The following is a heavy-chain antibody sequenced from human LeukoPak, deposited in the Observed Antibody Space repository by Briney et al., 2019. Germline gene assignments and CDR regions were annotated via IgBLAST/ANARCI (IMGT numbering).Heavy chain of an antibody. Sequence: ASVKVSCKASGYTFTGYYMHWVRQAPGQGLEWMGWINPNSGGTNYAQKFQGRVTMTRDTSISTAYMELSRLRSDDTAVYYCARFDYYGSGSYYVGFDYWGQGTLVTVSS. J-gene: IGHJ4*02. CDR2: INPNSGGT. CDR1: GYTFTGYY. CDR3: ARFDYYGSGSYYVGFDY. D-gene: IGHD3-10*01. V-gene: IGHV1-2*02.